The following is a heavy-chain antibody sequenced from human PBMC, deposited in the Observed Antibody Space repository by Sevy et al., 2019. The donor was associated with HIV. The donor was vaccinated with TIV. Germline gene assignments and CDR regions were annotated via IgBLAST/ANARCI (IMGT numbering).Heavy chain of an antibody. V-gene: IGHV3-30*04. CDR2: ISYDGSNK. CDR1: GFTFSSYA. J-gene: IGHJ4*02. D-gene: IGHD6-13*01. Sequence: QLGGSLRLSCAASGFTFSSYAMHWVRQAPGKGLEWVAVISYDGSNKYYADSVKGRFTISRDNSKNTLYLQMNSLRAEDTAVYYCARERQRIYSSSWFDYWGQGTLVTVSS. CDR3: ARERQRIYSSSWFDY.